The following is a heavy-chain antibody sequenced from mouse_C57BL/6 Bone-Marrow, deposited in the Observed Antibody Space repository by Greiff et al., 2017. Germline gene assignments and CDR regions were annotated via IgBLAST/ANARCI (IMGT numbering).Heavy chain of an antibody. CDR2: ISDGGSYT. CDR1: GFTFSSYA. V-gene: IGHV5-4*01. CDR3: ARDGSSSDY. D-gene: IGHD1-1*01. Sequence: EVNLVESGGGLVKPGGSLKLSCAASGFTFSSYAMSWVRQTPEKRLEWVATISDGGSYTYYPDNVKGRFTISRDNAKNNLYLQMGHLKSEDTAMYYCARDGSSSDYWGQGTTLTVSS. J-gene: IGHJ2*01.